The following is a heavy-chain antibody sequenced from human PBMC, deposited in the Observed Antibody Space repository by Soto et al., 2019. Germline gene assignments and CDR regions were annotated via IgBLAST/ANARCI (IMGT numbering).Heavy chain of an antibody. CDR3: ARDTDEYSSSRPLDY. J-gene: IGHJ4*02. D-gene: IGHD6-6*01. Sequence: SSVKVSCKASGYTFTGYYMHWVRQAPGQGLEWMGWINPNSGGTNYAQKFQGRVTMTRDTSLSTAYMELSRLRSDDTAVYYCARDTDEYSSSRPLDYWGQGTLVTVSP. CDR2: INPNSGGT. V-gene: IGHV1-2*02. CDR1: GYTFTGYY.